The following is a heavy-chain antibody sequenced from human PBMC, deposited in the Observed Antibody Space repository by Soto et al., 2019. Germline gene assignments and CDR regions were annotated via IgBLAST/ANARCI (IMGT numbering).Heavy chain of an antibody. CDR1: GYTFTSYG. CDR2: ISAYNGNT. V-gene: IGHV1-18*04. J-gene: IGHJ6*02. Sequence: ASVKVSCKASGYTFTSYGISWVRQAPGQGLEWMGWISAYNGNTNYAQKLQGRVTMTTDTSTSTAYMELRSLRSDDTAVYYCARDHYGDYYYYFGMDVWGQGTTVTVYS. D-gene: IGHD4-17*01. CDR3: ARDHYGDYYYYFGMDV.